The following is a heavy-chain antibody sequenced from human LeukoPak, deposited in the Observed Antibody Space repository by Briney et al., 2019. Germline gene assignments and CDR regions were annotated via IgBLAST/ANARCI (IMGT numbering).Heavy chain of an antibody. D-gene: IGHD2-15*01. CDR1: GGSISSYY. V-gene: IGHV4-59*08. CDR2: IYYSGST. Sequence: SETLSLTCTVSGGSISSYYWSWIRQPPGKGLEWIGYIYYSGSTNYNPSLKSRVTISVDTSKNQFSLKLSSVTAADTAEYYCAGVVVNWFDPWGQGTLVTVSS. CDR3: AGVVVNWFDP. J-gene: IGHJ5*02.